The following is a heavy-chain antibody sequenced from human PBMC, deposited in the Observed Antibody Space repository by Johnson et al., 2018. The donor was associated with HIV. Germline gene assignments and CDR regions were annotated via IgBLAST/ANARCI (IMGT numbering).Heavy chain of an antibody. V-gene: IGHV3-7*03. J-gene: IGHJ3*02. CDR3: ARPIARGASDI. Sequence: VQLVESGGGLVQPGGSLRLSCAASGFTFSSYWMSWVRQAPGKGLEWVANIKQDGSEKYYVDSVRGRFTISRDNAKNSLYLQMNSLRAEDTAVYYCARPIARGASDIWGQGTMVIVSS. CDR2: IKQDGSEK. D-gene: IGHD3-10*01. CDR1: GFTFSSYW.